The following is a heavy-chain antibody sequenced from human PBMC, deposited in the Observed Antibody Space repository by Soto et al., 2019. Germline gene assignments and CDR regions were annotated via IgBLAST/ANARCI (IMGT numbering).Heavy chain of an antibody. CDR2: ISGSGGAT. D-gene: IGHD3-3*01. V-gene: IGHV3-23*01. Sequence: PGGSLRLSCAASGFTFTSFAVSWVRQAPGKGLGWVSAISGSGGATYYADSVKGRFTVSRDNSRNTVYLQVDSLRVEDTAVYRCAIREWLSTCYFNFWGKGTRVTVSS. J-gene: IGHJ4*02. CDR1: GFTFTSFA. CDR3: AIREWLSTCYFNF.